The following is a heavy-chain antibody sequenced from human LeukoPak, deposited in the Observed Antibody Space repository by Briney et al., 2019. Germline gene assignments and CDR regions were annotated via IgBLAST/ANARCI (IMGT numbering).Heavy chain of an antibody. CDR3: ARDGSGSSLHPGRWWFDP. J-gene: IGHJ5*02. D-gene: IGHD2-15*01. Sequence: SETLSLTCTVSGVSISSYYWSWIRQPAGKGLEWIGRIYASGSTYYNPSLKSRVTISVDKSNNQFSLKLSTLTAADTAVYYCARDGSGSSLHPGRWWFDPWGRGTLVTVSS. V-gene: IGHV4-4*07. CDR2: IYASGST. CDR1: GVSISSYY.